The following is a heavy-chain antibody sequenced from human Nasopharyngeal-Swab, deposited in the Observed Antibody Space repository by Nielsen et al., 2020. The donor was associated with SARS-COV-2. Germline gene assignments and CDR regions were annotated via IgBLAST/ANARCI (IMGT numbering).Heavy chain of an antibody. CDR2: IYSGGST. V-gene: IGHV3-53*01. D-gene: IGHD6-13*01. J-gene: IGHJ5*02. CDR3: ARLGSSSWYANWFDP. Sequence: VRQAPGKGLEWVSVIYSGGSTYYADSVKGRFTISRDNSKNTLCLQMNSLRAEDTAVYYCARLGSSSWYANWFDPWGQGTLVTVSS.